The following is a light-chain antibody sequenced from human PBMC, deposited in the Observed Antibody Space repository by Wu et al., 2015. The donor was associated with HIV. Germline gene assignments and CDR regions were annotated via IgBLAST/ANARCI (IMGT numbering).Light chain of an antibody. CDR3: LQYYSYPRT. V-gene: IGKV1-6*01. CDR2: AVS. Sequence: TQSPATLSASVGDRVTITCRASQGIRDDLGWYQQKPGKAPKLLISAVSRLQSGVPSRFSGSGSGTQFTLTITSLQPEDFATYYCLQYYSYPRTFGQGTKVEIK. J-gene: IGKJ1*01. CDR1: QGIRDD.